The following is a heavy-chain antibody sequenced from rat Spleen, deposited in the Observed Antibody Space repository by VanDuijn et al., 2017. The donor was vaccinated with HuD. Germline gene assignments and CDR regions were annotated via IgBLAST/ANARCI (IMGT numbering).Heavy chain of an antibody. V-gene: IGHV5S10*01. J-gene: IGHJ2*01. CDR3: ARDSTYASLDY. Sequence: EVQLVESGGGLVQPGRSLKLSCAASGFTFTDYNMAWIRQAPKKGLEWVATIIYDGSGTYYRDSVQGRFTISRDNAKSNLYLQMDSLRSEDTATYYCARDSTYASLDYWGQGVTVTVSS. CDR1: GFTFTDYN. CDR2: IIYDGSGT. D-gene: IGHD1-2*01.